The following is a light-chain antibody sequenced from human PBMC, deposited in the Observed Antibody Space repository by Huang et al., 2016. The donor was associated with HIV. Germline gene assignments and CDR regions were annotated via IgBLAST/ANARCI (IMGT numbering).Light chain of an antibody. CDR1: QSIDGY. CDR3: QQSYSTWIT. V-gene: IGKV1-39*01. Sequence: IQMTQSPSSLSASGGDRVTITCRASQSIDGYLNWYQQKPGKAPKLRISSASTLHTGVPPRFSGSGSGTDYTLIIDNLQPDDFATYFCQQSYSTWITFGQGSRLDTK. J-gene: IGKJ5*01. CDR2: SAS.